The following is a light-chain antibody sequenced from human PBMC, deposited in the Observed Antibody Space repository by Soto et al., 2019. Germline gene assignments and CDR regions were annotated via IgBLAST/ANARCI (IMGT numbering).Light chain of an antibody. CDR2: AAS. CDR3: QQTNSPYI. J-gene: IGKJ2*01. V-gene: IGKV1-12*01. Sequence: IQMTQSPSSVSASLGDSVSINCRASLSVGGWLAWYRQKPGKAPEFLIFAASTLHSEVPSRFSGSGSGTDFTLTISSLQPEDVATYYCQQTNSPYIFGQGTKVEI. CDR1: LSVGGW.